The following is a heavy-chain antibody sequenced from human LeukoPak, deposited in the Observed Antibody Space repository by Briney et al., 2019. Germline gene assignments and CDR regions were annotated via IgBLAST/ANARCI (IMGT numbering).Heavy chain of an antibody. D-gene: IGHD4-17*01. J-gene: IGHJ4*02. Sequence: ASVKVSCKASGYTFTTYNINWVRQAPGQGLEWMGWISGYNGNTNYAQKLQGRVTMTTDKSTSTAYMELSSLRSEDTAVYYCARDGGGDYDFDYWGQGTLVTVSP. CDR1: GYTFTTYN. CDR3: ARDGGGDYDFDY. CDR2: ISGYNGNT. V-gene: IGHV1-18*01.